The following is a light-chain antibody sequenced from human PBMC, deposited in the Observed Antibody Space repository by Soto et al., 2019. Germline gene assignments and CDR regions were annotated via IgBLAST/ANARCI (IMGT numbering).Light chain of an antibody. Sequence: QPVLTQSPSASASLGASVKLTCTLSSGHSTYAIAWHQQQPEKGPRYLMKVNSDGSHSKGDGIPDRFSGSSSGAERYLTISSLQFEDEADYYCQTWGTGMVFGGGTKVTVL. CDR3: QTWGTGMV. CDR1: SGHSTYA. V-gene: IGLV4-69*01. J-gene: IGLJ3*02. CDR2: VNSDGSH.